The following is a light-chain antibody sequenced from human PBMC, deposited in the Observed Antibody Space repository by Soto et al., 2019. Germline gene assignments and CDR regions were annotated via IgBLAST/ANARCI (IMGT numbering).Light chain of an antibody. V-gene: IGLV3-1*01. CDR3: QAWDSSTVV. Sequence: SYELTQPPSVSVSPGQTASITCSGDKLGDKYACWYQQKPGQSPVLVIYQDSKRPSGIPERFSGSNSGNTATVTISGTQAMDEADYYCQAWDSSTVVFGVGTKLTVL. CDR2: QDS. J-gene: IGLJ2*01. CDR1: KLGDKY.